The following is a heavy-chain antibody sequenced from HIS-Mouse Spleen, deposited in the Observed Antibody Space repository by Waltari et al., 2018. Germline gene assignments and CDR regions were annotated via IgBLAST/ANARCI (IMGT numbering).Heavy chain of an antibody. V-gene: IGHV4-39*07. CDR2: IYYSGST. D-gene: IGHD6-13*01. Sequence: QLQLQESGPGLVKPSETLSLTCTVSGGSIRSSSYYWGWIRQPPGKGLEWIGSIYYSGSTDTNPSLKSRVTIAVGTSKNQFSLKLSSVTAADTAVYYCAREIPYSSSWYDWYFDLWGRGTLVTVSS. CDR1: GGSIRSSSYY. CDR3: AREIPYSSSWYDWYFDL. J-gene: IGHJ2*01.